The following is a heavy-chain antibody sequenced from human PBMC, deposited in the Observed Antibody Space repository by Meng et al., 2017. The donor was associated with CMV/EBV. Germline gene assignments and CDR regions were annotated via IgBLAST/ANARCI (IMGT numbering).Heavy chain of an antibody. V-gene: IGHV4-59*01. CDR3: AREQYYYDSSSYYYLGGKDY. J-gene: IGHJ4*02. CDR2: IYYSGST. CDR1: GGSISSYY. D-gene: IGHD3-22*01. Sequence: GSLRLSCTVSGGSISSYYWSWIRQPPGKGLEWIGYIYYSGSTNYNPSLKSRVTISVDTSKNQFSLKLSSVTAADTAVYYCAREQYYYDSSSYYYLGGKDYWGQGTLVTVSS.